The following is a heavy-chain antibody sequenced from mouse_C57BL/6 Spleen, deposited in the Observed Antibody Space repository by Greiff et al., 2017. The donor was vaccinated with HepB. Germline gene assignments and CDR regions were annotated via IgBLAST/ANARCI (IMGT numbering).Heavy chain of an antibody. CDR3: ARPFFTTVVATDYAMDY. V-gene: IGHV1-9*01. CDR2: ILPGSGST. Sequence: VQLQQSGAELMKPGASVKLSCKATGYTFTGYWIEWVKQRPGHGLEWIGEILPGSGSTNYNEKFKGKATFTADTSSNTAYMQLSSLTTEDSAIYYCARPFFTTVVATDYAMDYWGQGTSVTVSS. J-gene: IGHJ4*01. CDR1: GYTFTGYW. D-gene: IGHD1-1*01.